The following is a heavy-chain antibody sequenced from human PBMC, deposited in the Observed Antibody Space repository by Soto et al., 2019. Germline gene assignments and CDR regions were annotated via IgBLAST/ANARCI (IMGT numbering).Heavy chain of an antibody. J-gene: IGHJ5*02. CDR3: ARVSYSSGWYWFDP. V-gene: IGHV1-18*01. Sequence: ASVKVSCKASGYTFTSYGISWVRQAPGQGLEWMGWISAYNGNTNYAQKLQGRVTMTTDTSTSTAYMKLRSLRSDDTAVYYCARVSYSSGWYWFDPWGQGTLVTVSS. CDR2: ISAYNGNT. CDR1: GYTFTSYG. D-gene: IGHD6-19*01.